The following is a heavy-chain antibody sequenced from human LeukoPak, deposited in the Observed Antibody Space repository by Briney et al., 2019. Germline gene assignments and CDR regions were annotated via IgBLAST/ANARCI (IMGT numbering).Heavy chain of an antibody. CDR1: GFTFNRYT. V-gene: IGHV3-21*06. J-gene: IGHJ4*02. CDR3: ARVPPSY. Sequence: GSLRLSCEASGFTFNRYTMKWVRQAPGKGLEYVSSISSDSSSIYYAESVKGRFTISRDNAKSSLYLQLNSLRAEDAGVYYCARVPPSYWGQGTPVTVSS. CDR2: ISSDSSSI.